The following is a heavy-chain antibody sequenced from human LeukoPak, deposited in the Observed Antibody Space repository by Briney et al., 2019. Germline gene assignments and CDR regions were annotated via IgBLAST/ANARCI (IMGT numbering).Heavy chain of an antibody. CDR3: ARDKPVATLGNYFDY. CDR1: GFTFSSYN. D-gene: IGHD5-12*01. Sequence: GGSLRLSCAASGFTFSSYNMNWVRQAPGKGLEWVSHISGSSSTIYYADSVKGRFTISRDNAKNSLYLQMNSLRAEDTAVYYCARDKPVATLGNYFDYWGQGTLVTVSS. J-gene: IGHJ4*02. CDR2: ISGSSSTI. V-gene: IGHV3-48*01.